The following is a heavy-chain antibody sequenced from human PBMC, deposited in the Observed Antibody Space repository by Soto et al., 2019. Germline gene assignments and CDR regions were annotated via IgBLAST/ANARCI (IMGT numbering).Heavy chain of an antibody. Sequence: SVKVSCKASGGTFSSYAISWVRQAPGQGLEWMGGIIPIFGTANYAQKFQGRVTITADESTSTAYMELSSLRSEDTAVYYCARGALGYCSGGSCYSALNYYCYGMDVWGQGTTVTVSS. J-gene: IGHJ6*02. V-gene: IGHV1-69*13. D-gene: IGHD2-15*01. CDR1: GGTFSSYA. CDR2: IIPIFGTA. CDR3: ARGALGYCSGGSCYSALNYYCYGMDV.